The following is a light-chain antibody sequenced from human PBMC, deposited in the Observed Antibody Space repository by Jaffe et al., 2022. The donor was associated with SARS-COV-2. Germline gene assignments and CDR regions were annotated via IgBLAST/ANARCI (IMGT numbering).Light chain of an antibody. CDR2: SNN. V-gene: IGLV1-44*01. J-gene: IGLJ3*02. CDR3: AAWDDNLNGWV. CDR1: SSNIGYNT. Sequence: QSVLSQPPSASGTPGQRVTISCSGSSSNIGYNTVSWYQQLPGTAPKLLIYSNNQRPSGVFDRFSGSKSGTSASLAISGLQSEDETDYYCAAWDDNLNGWVFGGGTKLTVL.